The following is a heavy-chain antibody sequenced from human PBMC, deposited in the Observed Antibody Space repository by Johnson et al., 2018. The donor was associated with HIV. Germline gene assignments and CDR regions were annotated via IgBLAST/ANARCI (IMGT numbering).Heavy chain of an antibody. CDR3: ARGMTTVTNHDAFDI. D-gene: IGHD4-17*01. Sequence: QMQLVESGGGVVQPGGSLRLSCAASGFTFSSYGMHWVRQAPGKGLEWVAVISYDGSNKYYADSVKGRFTISRDNSKNTLYLQMNSLRAEDTAVYYCARGMTTVTNHDAFDIWGQGTMVTVSS. CDR2: ISYDGSNK. V-gene: IGHV3-30*19. CDR1: GFTFSSYG. J-gene: IGHJ3*02.